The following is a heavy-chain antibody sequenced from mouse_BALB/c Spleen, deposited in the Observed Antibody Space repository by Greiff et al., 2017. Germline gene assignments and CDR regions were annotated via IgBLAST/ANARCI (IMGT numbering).Heavy chain of an antibody. CDR3: ARGSSYWYFDV. CDR1: GYTFTSYV. J-gene: IGHJ1*01. D-gene: IGHD1-1*01. Sequence: EVQLQQSGPELVKPGASVKMSCKASGYTFTSYVMHWVKQKPGQGLEWIGYINPYNDGTKYNEKFKGKATLTSDKSSSTAYMELSSLTSEDSAVYYCARGSSYWYFDVWGAGTTVTVSS. V-gene: IGHV1-14*01. CDR2: INPYNDGT.